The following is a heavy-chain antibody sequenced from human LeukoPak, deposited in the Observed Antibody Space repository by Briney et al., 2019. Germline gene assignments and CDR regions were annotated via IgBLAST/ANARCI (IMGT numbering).Heavy chain of an antibody. CDR3: ARDGHYGSGHVDY. D-gene: IGHD3-10*01. CDR1: GYTFTVFY. Sequence: GASVKVSCKASGYTFTVFYMQWVRQAPGQGPEWMGWINPNSGGTYSAQKFQGRVTMTRDTSTSTAYMELRSLRSDDTAVYYCARDGHYGSGHVDYWGQGTLVTVSS. CDR2: INPNSGGT. V-gene: IGHV1-2*02. J-gene: IGHJ4*02.